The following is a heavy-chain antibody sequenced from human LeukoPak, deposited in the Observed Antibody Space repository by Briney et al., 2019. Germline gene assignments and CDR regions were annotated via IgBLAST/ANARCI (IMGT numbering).Heavy chain of an antibody. CDR3: ARAWIQLWSYFDY. V-gene: IGHV4-34*01. Sequence: KPSETLSLTCAVYGGSFSGYYWSWIRQPPGKGLEWIGEINHSGSTNYNPSLKSRVTISVDTSKNQFSLKLSSVTAADTAVYYCARAWIQLWSYFDYWGQGTLVTVSS. J-gene: IGHJ4*02. CDR2: INHSGST. D-gene: IGHD5-18*01. CDR1: GGSFSGYY.